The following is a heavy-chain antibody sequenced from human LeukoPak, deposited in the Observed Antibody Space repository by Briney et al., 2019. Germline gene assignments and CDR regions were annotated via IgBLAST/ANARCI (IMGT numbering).Heavy chain of an antibody. D-gene: IGHD3-10*01. Sequence: GGSLRLSCAASGFIFSSYSMNWVRQAPGKGLEWLSFISSGSVTIYYTDSLKGRFTVSRDNAKNSVFLQMNSLRAEDTAVYYCARFSRDAESHWGQGTLVTVSS. CDR1: GFIFSSYS. V-gene: IGHV3-48*04. J-gene: IGHJ4*02. CDR2: ISSGSVTI. CDR3: ARFSRDAESH.